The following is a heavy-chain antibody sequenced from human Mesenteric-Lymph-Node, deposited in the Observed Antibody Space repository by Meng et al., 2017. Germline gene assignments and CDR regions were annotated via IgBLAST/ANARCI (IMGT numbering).Heavy chain of an antibody. CDR2: INSDGSST. CDR3: VTELYEYRGH. V-gene: IGHV3-74*01. D-gene: IGHD2/OR15-2a*01. CDR1: GFTFRSYW. J-gene: IGHJ4*02. Sequence: GQLVESGGGLVLRGESLRLSCAASGFTFRSYWMHWGRQAPGKGLVWVSRINSDGSSTSYADSVKGRFTISRDNAKNTLYLQMNSLGADDTAIYYCVTELYEYRGHWGQGTLVTVSS.